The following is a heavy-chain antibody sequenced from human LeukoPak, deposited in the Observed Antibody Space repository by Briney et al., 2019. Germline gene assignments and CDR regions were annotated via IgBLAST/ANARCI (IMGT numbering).Heavy chain of an antibody. CDR1: GFTFSNNY. Sequence: GGSLRLSCKASGFTFSNNYMNWVRQAPGKGLEWVALIYSGGSTQYADSVKRRFTISRDNSRNTLYLQMSSLRVEDTAVYYCARDPPGIAASVSGGWGQGILVTVSS. D-gene: IGHD6-13*01. J-gene: IGHJ4*02. CDR3: ARDPPGIAASVSGG. V-gene: IGHV3-53*01. CDR2: IYSGGST.